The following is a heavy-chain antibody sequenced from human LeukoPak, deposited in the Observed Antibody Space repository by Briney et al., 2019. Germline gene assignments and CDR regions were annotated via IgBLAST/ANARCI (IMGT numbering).Heavy chain of an antibody. CDR3: ARQNYGAAPLRY. J-gene: IGHJ4*02. V-gene: IGHV4-34*01. Sequence: PSETLSLTCAVCGGSFSGYYWSWIRQPPGKGLEWIGEINHSGRTNYNPSLKSRVTISVDTSKNQFSLKLSSVTAADTAVYYCARQNYGAAPLRYWGQGTLVTVSS. CDR2: INHSGRT. D-gene: IGHD4/OR15-4a*01. CDR1: GGSFSGYY.